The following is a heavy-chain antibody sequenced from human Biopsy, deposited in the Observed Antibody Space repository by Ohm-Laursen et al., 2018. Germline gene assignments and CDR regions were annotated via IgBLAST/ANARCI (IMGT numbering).Heavy chain of an antibody. D-gene: IGHD6-19*01. Sequence: SDTLSLTCTVSGDSVSSGSFYWTWIRQPPGQGLDYIGYIYDRGSIANYNPSLESRVTMSVDMPKNQFSLKLSSVTAADTAIYYCARGMRSSGWPYFDSWGQGTLVTVSS. CDR1: GDSVSSGSFY. CDR3: ARGMRSSGWPYFDS. CDR2: IYDRGSIA. J-gene: IGHJ4*02. V-gene: IGHV4-61*01.